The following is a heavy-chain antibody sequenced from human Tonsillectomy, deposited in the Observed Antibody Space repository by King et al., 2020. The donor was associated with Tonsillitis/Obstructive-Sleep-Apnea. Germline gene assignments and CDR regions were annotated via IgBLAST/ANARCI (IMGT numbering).Heavy chain of an antibody. V-gene: IGHV1-8*01. D-gene: IGHD1-26*01. CDR1: GYSFTSDD. CDR2: MNPTSGNT. Sequence: QLVQSGAEVQKPGASVRVSCKASGYSFTSDDIIWVRKTTGQGLEWMGWMNPTSGNTAYAHKFQGRVTMTRNISISTAYMELNSLRSEDTAVFYCARGRYSGTYAGERYYSYLDVWGNGTTVTVSS. J-gene: IGHJ6*03. CDR3: ARGRYSGTYAGERYYSYLDV.